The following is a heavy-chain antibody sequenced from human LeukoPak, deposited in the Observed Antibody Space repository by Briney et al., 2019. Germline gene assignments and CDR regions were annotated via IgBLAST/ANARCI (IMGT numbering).Heavy chain of an antibody. CDR3: ARAPYGSGFDY. D-gene: IGHD3-10*01. CDR1: GGSISSYY. J-gene: IGHJ4*02. Sequence: SETLSLTCTVSGGSISSYYWSWIRQPPGKRLEWIGYIYYSGSTNYNPSLKSRVTISVDTSKNQFSLNLSSVTAADTAVYYCARAPYGSGFDYWGQGTLVTVSS. CDR2: IYYSGST. V-gene: IGHV4-59*01.